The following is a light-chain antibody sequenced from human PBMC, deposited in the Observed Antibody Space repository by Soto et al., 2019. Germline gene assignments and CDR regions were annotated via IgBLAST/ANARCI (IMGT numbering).Light chain of an antibody. CDR2: AAS. CDR3: QQSYSIPWT. Sequence: DIQMTQSPSSLSASVGDRVTITCRTSQSISSYLNWYQHKPGKAPKLLIYAASTLQSGVPSRFSGSGSGTDFTLTISSLQPEDFATYYCQQSYSIPWTFGQGTKVEIK. J-gene: IGKJ1*01. V-gene: IGKV1-39*01. CDR1: QSISSY.